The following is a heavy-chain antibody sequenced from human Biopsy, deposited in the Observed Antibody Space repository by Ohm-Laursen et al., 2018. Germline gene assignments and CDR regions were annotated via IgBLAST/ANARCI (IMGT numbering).Heavy chain of an antibody. V-gene: IGHV3-21*01. J-gene: IGHJ6*02. CDR1: GFSVSSYD. Sequence: GSLRLSCTASGFSVSSYDMNWARQAPGKGPEWISYISETSSHIYDADSVRGRFTVARDIAKNSLYLQLNSLRVEDTAVYYCARDSSRRAREGGMDVWGQGTTVTVSS. CDR2: ISETSSHI. CDR3: ARDSSRRAREGGMDV. D-gene: IGHD6-6*01.